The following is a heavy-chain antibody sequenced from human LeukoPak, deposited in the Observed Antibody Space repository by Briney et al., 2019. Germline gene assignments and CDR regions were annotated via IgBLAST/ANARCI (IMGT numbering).Heavy chain of an antibody. CDR1: GGSFSGYY. CDR3: ARGREVTRDFDY. D-gene: IGHD4-23*01. Sequence: SETLSLTCVVYGGSFSGYYWSWIRQPPGKGLEWIGHVNYSGSTNYNPSLESRVTISVDTSKRQFSLKLSSVTAADTSVYYCARGREVTRDFDYWGQGTLVSVSS. CDR2: VNYSGST. J-gene: IGHJ4*02. V-gene: IGHV4-34*01.